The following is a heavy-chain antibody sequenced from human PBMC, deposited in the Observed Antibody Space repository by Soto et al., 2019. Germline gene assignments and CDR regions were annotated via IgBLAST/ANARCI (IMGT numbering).Heavy chain of an antibody. V-gene: IGHV3-48*03. CDR2: ISSSGSTI. J-gene: IGHJ1*01. CDR1: GCTFSSYE. CDR3: ARGGSGSYEYFQH. D-gene: IGHD1-26*01. Sequence: EVQLVESGGGLVQPGGSLRLSCAASGCTFSSYEMNWVRQAPGKGLEWVSYISSSGSTIYDADSVKGRFSISRDNAKNSLYLQMNRLRAEDTAVYYCARGGSGSYEYFQHLGQGTLVTVSS.